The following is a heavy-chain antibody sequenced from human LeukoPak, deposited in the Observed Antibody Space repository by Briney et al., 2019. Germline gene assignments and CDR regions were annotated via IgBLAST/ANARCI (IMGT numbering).Heavy chain of an antibody. CDR2: IYHSGST. Sequence: SETLSLTCTVSGYSISSGYYWGWIRQPPGKGLEWIGSIYHSGSTYYNPSLKSRVTISVDTSKNRFSLKLSSVTAADTAVYYCAGYGDWYYFDYWGQGTLVTVSS. CDR3: AGYGDWYYFDY. CDR1: GYSISSGYY. V-gene: IGHV4-38-2*02. J-gene: IGHJ4*02. D-gene: IGHD4-17*01.